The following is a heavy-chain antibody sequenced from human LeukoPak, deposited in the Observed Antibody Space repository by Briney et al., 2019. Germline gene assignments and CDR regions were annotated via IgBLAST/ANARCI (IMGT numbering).Heavy chain of an antibody. Sequence: GPSVKVSCKASGYTFSSHDVNWVRQATGQGLEWMGWMNPNSGNTGYAEKFQGRVTMTRNTSISTAYMELTSLTSEDSAVYYCAKAVKYSYGSGSSYYFDYWGQGALVTVS. J-gene: IGHJ4*02. CDR1: GYTFSSHD. V-gene: IGHV1-8*01. CDR3: AKAVKYSYGSGSSYYFDY. D-gene: IGHD3-10*01. CDR2: MNPNSGNT.